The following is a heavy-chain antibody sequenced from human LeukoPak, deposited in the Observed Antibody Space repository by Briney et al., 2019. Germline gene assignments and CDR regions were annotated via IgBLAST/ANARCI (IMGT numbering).Heavy chain of an antibody. CDR2: ISGSGSST. J-gene: IGHJ4*02. V-gene: IGHV3-23*01. Sequence: GGSLRLSCAASGFTFSIYDMSWVRQAPGEGVEWVSAISGSGSSTYYADSVKGHFTISRDNSKNTLFLQMNSLRVEDTAIYYCAKGVYNYNYLFDYWGQGALVTVSS. D-gene: IGHD5-18*01. CDR1: GFTFSIYD. CDR3: AKGVYNYNYLFDY.